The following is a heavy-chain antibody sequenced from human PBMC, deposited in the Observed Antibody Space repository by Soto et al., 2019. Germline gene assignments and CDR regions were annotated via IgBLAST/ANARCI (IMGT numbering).Heavy chain of an antibody. D-gene: IGHD3-22*01. CDR2: ISYDGSNK. Sequence: GGSLRLSCAASGFTFSSYAIHWGRQAPGKGLEWVAVISYDGSNKYYADSVKGRFTISRDNSKNTLYLQMNSLRAEDTAVYYCSRPYLTSYYDSPIDYWGQGTLVTVSS. CDR3: SRPYLTSYYDSPIDY. V-gene: IGHV3-30-3*01. J-gene: IGHJ4*02. CDR1: GFTFSSYA.